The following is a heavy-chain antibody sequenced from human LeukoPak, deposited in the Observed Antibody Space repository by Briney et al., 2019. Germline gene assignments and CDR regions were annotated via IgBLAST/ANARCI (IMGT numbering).Heavy chain of an antibody. J-gene: IGHJ6*03. CDR3: ARGGAYSGSYNYFYYMDV. Sequence: SETVPLTCTVYGGSVNGYYWTWIRQPPGKGLEWIGEINHSGATTYNPSLKGRVTISADPSKNQLSLQIYFVTAADTAVYYCARGGAYSGSYNYFYYMDVWGKGTAVTV. V-gene: IGHV4-34*01. CDR1: GGSVNGYY. CDR2: INHSGAT. D-gene: IGHD1-26*01.